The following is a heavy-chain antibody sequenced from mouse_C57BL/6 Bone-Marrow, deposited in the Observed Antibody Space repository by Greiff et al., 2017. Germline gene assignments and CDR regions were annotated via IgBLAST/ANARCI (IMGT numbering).Heavy chain of an antibody. CDR2: ISSGGSYT. V-gene: IGHV5-6*02. CDR3: ARRDGYPFAY. D-gene: IGHD2-3*01. J-gene: IGHJ3*01. CDR1: GFTFSSYG. Sequence: EVMLVESGGDLVKPGGSLTLSCAASGFTFSSYGMSWVRQTPDKRLEWVATISSGGSYTYYPDSVKGRFTISRDKAKNTLYLQMSSLKSEDTAMYYCARRDGYPFAYWGQGTLVTVSA.